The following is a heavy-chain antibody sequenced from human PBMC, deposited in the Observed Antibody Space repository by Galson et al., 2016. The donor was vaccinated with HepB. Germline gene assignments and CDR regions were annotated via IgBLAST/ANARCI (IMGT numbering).Heavy chain of an antibody. CDR2: IYYSGST. CDR1: GGSISSSTHY. CDR3: ARDGGSISSNYYYGMDV. J-gene: IGHJ6*02. D-gene: IGHD6-13*01. V-gene: IGHV4-39*07. Sequence: EPLSLTCTVSGGSISSSTHYWGWIRQPPGKGLEWIGSIYYSGSTYYNPSLKSRVTISVDTSKNQISLKVSTVTAANTAVYYCARDGGSISSNYYYGMDVWGQGTTVTVSS.